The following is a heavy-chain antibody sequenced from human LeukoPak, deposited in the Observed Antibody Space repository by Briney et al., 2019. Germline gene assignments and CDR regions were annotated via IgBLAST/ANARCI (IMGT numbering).Heavy chain of an antibody. D-gene: IGHD2-2*01. CDR1: GGSISSSSYY. V-gene: IGHV4-39*01. Sequence: KPSETLSLTCTVSGGSISSSSYYWGWIRQPPGKGLEWIGSIYYSGSTYYNPSLKGRVTISVDTSKNQFSLKLSSVAAADTAVYYCARRPHLPAGIRNWGPGTLVTVST. CDR2: IYYSGST. J-gene: IGHJ4*02. CDR3: ARRPHLPAGIRN.